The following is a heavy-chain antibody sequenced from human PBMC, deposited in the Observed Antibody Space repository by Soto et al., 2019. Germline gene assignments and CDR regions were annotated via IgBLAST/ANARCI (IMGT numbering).Heavy chain of an antibody. CDR3: VRDGTKTLRDWFDP. J-gene: IGHJ5*02. V-gene: IGHV4-4*07. CDR1: GASIRGVY. Sequence: SETLSPTSTVSGASIRGVYWSWVRMSAGKGLEWIGRIYATGTTDYNPSLKSRVMMSVDTSKKQFSLKLRSVTAADTAVYYCVRDGTKTLRDWFDPWGQGISVTVSS. D-gene: IGHD1-1*01. CDR2: IYATGTT.